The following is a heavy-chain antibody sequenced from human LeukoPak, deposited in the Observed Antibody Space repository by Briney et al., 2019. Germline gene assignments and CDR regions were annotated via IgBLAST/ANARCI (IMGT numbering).Heavy chain of an antibody. CDR3: ARHGRGVADP. Sequence: PSETLSLTCTVSGGSISSYYWSWIRQPPGKALEWIGYIYYGGSTNYNPSLKSRVTISVDTSKNQVSLKLSSVTAADTAVYYCARHGRGVADPWGQGTLVTVSS. D-gene: IGHD6-13*01. V-gene: IGHV4-59*08. J-gene: IGHJ5*02. CDR1: GGSISSYY. CDR2: IYYGGST.